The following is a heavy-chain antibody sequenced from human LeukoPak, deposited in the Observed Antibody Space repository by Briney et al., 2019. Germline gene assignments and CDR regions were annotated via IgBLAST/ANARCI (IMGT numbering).Heavy chain of an antibody. CDR3: ARYGGYYYRANYFDY. CDR1: GYTFTSYG. Sequence: ASVKVSCKASGYTFTSYGISWVRQAPGQGLEWMGWISAYNGNTNYAQKIQGRVTMTTDTSTSTAYMELRSLRSDDTAVYYCARYGGYYYRANYFDYWGQGTLVTVSS. CDR2: ISAYNGNT. D-gene: IGHD3-22*01. J-gene: IGHJ4*02. V-gene: IGHV1-18*01.